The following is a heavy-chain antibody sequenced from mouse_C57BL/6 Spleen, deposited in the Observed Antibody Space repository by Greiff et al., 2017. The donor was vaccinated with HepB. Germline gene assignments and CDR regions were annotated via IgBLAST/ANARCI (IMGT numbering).Heavy chain of an antibody. CDR3: AREETTASYYAMDY. J-gene: IGHJ4*01. D-gene: IGHD1-2*01. CDR2: IWSGGST. V-gene: IGHV2-2*01. Sequence: QVQLQQSGPGLVQPSQSLSITCTVSGFSLTSYGVHWVRQSPGKGLEWLGVIWSGGSTDYNAAFISRLSISKDNSKSQVFFKMNSLQADDTAIYYCAREETTASYYAMDYWGQGTSVTVSS. CDR1: GFSLTSYG.